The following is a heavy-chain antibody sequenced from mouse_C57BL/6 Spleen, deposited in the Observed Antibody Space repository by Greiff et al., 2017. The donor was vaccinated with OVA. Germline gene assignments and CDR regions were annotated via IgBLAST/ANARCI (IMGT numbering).Heavy chain of an antibody. V-gene: IGHV2-3*01. CDR2: IWSDGST. Sequence: QVQLMESGPGLVAPSQCLSITCAVSGFSLTSYGVSWVRQPPGKGLEWLGVIWSDGSTNYHSALISRLSISKDNSKSKVFFKLNSLQTDDTATYYCVKEGDAMDYWGQGTSVTVSS. CDR3: VKEGDAMDY. J-gene: IGHJ4*01. CDR1: GFSLTSYG.